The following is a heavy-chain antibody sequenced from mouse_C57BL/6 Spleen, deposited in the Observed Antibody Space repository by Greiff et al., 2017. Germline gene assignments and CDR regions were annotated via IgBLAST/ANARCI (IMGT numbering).Heavy chain of an antibody. Sequence: VQLKQSGAELMKPGASVTLSCKATGYTFTDYGIEWVKQTPVHGLEWIGAIVPGSGSTDYTQKFKGKTIFTADTSSNTAYMQLSSLTTEDSAFYYCAKSDRDYWGQGTSVTVSS. CDR1: GYTFTDYG. CDR2: IVPGSGST. CDR3: AKSDRDY. V-gene: IGHV1-9*01. J-gene: IGHJ4*01.